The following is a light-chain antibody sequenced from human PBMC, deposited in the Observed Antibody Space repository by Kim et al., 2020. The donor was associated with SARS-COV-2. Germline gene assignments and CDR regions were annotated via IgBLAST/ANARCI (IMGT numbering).Light chain of an antibody. V-gene: IGLV1-40*01. J-gene: IGLJ3*02. CDR1: SSNIGAGYD. CDR2: GNS. Sequence: QRVTISCTGSSSNIGAGYDVHWYQQLPGTAPKLLIYGNSHRPSGVPDRFSGSKSGTSASLAITGLQAEDEADYYCQSYDSSLNIWLFGGGTQLTVL. CDR3: QSYDSSLNIWL.